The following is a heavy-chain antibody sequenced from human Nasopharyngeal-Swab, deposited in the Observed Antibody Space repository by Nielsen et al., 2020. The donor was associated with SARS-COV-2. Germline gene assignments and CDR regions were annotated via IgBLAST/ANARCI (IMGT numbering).Heavy chain of an antibody. J-gene: IGHJ4*02. Sequence: GGSLRLSCAASGFTFTNYAMSWVRQAPGKGLEWISETSTGGGSTNYADSVKGRFTSSRDNSKTTLFLQMNSLTAEDTAVYYCAEAHGGGWATEFDSWGQGTLVTVSS. CDR1: GFTFTNYA. D-gene: IGHD6-19*01. V-gene: IGHV3-23*01. CDR3: AEAHGGGWATEFDS. CDR2: TSTGGGST.